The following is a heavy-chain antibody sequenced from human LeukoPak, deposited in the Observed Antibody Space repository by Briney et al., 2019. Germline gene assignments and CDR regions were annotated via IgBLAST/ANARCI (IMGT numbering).Heavy chain of an antibody. Sequence: GGSLRLSCAASGFTFSYYAMSWVRQAPGKGLQWVSAISSASGSIYFADSVKGRFTISRDDSQNTVSLQMNNLRAEDTAVYYCTRTIPPAHWGQGTLVTVSS. V-gene: IGHV3-23*01. CDR2: ISSASGSI. CDR3: TRTIPPAH. J-gene: IGHJ4*02. D-gene: IGHD1/OR15-1a*01. CDR1: GFTFSYYA.